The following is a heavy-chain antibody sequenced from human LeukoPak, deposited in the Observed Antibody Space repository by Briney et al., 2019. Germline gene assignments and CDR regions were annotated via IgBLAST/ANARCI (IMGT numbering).Heavy chain of an antibody. D-gene: IGHD3-22*01. CDR1: GFTFSSYG. CDR2: ISSDGLNE. Sequence: GTSLRLSCAASGFTFSSYGIHWVRQAPGKGLEWVAVISSDGLNEYYADSVKGRLTISRDNAKNTLFLQMNSLRAEDTAVYYCAKGGYKYDRSGHNYFDSWGQGTLVTVSS. J-gene: IGHJ4*02. CDR3: AKGGYKYDRSGHNYFDS. V-gene: IGHV3-30*18.